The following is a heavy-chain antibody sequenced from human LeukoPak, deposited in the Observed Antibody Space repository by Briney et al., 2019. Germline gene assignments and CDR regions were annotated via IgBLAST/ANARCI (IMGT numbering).Heavy chain of an antibody. Sequence: GGSLRLSCAASGFTFNTYAMSWVRQAPGKGLEWVSGVIGSGKSTFYADSVKGRFTISRDNSRNTLYLQMSSLRVEDTAVYYCTRPHVDGGYYYHQYWGQGTLVTVSS. CDR3: TRPHVDGGYYYHQY. D-gene: IGHD3-22*01. CDR2: VIGSGKST. J-gene: IGHJ4*02. V-gene: IGHV3-23*01. CDR1: GFTFNTYA.